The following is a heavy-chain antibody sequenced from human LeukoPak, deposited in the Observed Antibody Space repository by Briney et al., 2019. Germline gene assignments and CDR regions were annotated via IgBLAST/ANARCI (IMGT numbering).Heavy chain of an antibody. Sequence: GGSLRLSCAASGFTFNNYAMTWVRQAPGKGLEWVSTINGGDANTYYADAVKGRFAISRDNSKNTLYLQMNSLRAEDTAVYYCAKVERQHLVVDYDYWGQGTQVTVSS. J-gene: IGHJ4*02. V-gene: IGHV3-23*01. CDR1: GFTFNNYA. CDR2: INGGDANT. CDR3: AKVERQHLVVDYDY. D-gene: IGHD2-15*01.